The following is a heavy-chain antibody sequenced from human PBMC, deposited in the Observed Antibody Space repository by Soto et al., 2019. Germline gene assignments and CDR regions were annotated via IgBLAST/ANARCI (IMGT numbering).Heavy chain of an antibody. CDR3: ARDHSRGYQLLSAN. CDR2: MNPNSGNT. Sequence: QVQLVQSGAEVKKPGASVKVSCKASGYTFTSYDINWVRQATGQGLEWMGWMNPNSGNTGYAQKFQGRVTMTRNTSISTAYRELSSLRSEDTAVYYCARDHSRGYQLLSANWGQGTLVTVSS. J-gene: IGHJ4*02. CDR1: GYTFTSYD. V-gene: IGHV1-8*01. D-gene: IGHD2-2*01.